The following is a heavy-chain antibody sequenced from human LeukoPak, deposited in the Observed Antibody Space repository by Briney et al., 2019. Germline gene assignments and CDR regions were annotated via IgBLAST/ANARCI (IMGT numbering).Heavy chain of an antibody. CDR2: IYYSGST. CDR1: GGSISSYY. J-gene: IGHJ4*02. D-gene: IGHD2-15*01. Sequence: PSETLSLTCTVSGGSISSYYWSWIRQPPGKGLEWIGYIYYSGSTNYNPSLKSRVTISVDTSKNQFSLKLSSVTAADTAVYYCARVYCSGGSCAFDYRGQGTLVTVSS. V-gene: IGHV4-59*01. CDR3: ARVYCSGGSCAFDY.